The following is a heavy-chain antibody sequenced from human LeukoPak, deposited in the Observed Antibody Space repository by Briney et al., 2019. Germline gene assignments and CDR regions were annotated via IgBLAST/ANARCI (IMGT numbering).Heavy chain of an antibody. Sequence: GESLRLSRTASGFAFDEHGMSWVRQVPGKGLEWVSGINWSGGSTGYADPLRGRFTISRDNAKNSLYLQMDSLRAEDTALYYCARAPITSPFYFDYWGQGTLVTVSS. CDR2: INWSGGST. J-gene: IGHJ4*02. CDR3: ARAPITSPFYFDY. CDR1: GFAFDEHG. V-gene: IGHV3-20*04. D-gene: IGHD2-2*01.